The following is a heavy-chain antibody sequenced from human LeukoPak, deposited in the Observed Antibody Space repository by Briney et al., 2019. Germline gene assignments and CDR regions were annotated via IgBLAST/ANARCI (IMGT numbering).Heavy chain of an antibody. J-gene: IGHJ4*02. CDR1: GFTFSSYA. D-gene: IGHD6-19*01. Sequence: GESLRLSCAASGFTFSSYAMSWVRQAPGKGLEWVSAISGSGGSTYYADSVKGRFTISRDNSKNTLYLQMNSLRAEDTAVYYCAKDPSFIAVAPTLDYWGQGTLVTVSS. V-gene: IGHV3-23*01. CDR2: ISGSGGST. CDR3: AKDPSFIAVAPTLDY.